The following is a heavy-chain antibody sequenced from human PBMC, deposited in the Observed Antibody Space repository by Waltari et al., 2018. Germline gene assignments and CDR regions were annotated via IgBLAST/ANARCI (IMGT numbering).Heavy chain of an antibody. CDR1: GGSISSGSYY. CDR3: ARTWRRCSGGSCYSGNAFDI. CDR2: IYTSGST. Sequence: QVQLQESGPGLVKPSQTLSLTCTVSGGSISSGSYYWSWIRQPAGKGLEWIGRIYTSGSTNYNPSLKSRVTISVDTSKNQFSLKLSSVTAADTAVYYCARTWRRCSGGSCYSGNAFDIWGQGTMVTVSS. V-gene: IGHV4-61*02. D-gene: IGHD2-15*01. J-gene: IGHJ3*02.